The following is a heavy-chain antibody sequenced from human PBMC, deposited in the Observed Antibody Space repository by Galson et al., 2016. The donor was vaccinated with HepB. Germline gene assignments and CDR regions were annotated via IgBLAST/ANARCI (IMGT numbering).Heavy chain of an antibody. V-gene: IGHV4-4*02. CDR3: ARQRVRHYYGSGSYYNWFDP. J-gene: IGHJ5*02. CDR1: GGSINSNKW. Sequence: SETLSLTCGVSGGSINSNKWWSWVRQPPGKGLEWIAEIYHSGSTNYNSSLKSRVTISVDTSKNQFSLQLGSVTAADTAVYYCARQRVRHYYGSGSYYNWFDPWGQGTVVTASS. CDR2: IYHSGST. D-gene: IGHD3-10*01.